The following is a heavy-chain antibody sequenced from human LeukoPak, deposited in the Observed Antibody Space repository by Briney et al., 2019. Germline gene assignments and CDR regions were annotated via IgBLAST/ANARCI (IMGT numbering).Heavy chain of an antibody. CDR1: GFTFSSYW. J-gene: IGHJ4*02. V-gene: IGHV3-7*01. CDR2: IKQDGSDK. D-gene: IGHD1-7*01. CDR3: ARDPEGTTTPES. Sequence: GGSLRLSCAASGFTFSSYWMSWVRQAPGKGLEWVATIKQDGSDKYYVDSVKGRFTISRDNAKNSLYLQMNSLRAEDTDVYFCARDPEGTTTPESWGQGTLVTVSS.